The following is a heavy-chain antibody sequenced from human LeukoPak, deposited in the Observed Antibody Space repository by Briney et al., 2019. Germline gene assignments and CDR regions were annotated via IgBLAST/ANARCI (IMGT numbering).Heavy chain of an antibody. CDR1: GFTFSTCP. CDR3: ARSYYCGSGTYAPPVGH. J-gene: IGHJ4*02. V-gene: IGHV3-64*02. Sequence: QSGGSLRLSCVAFGFTFSTCPMYWVRQAPGKGLELVSSINSNGGRTYYADSMKGRFTISRDNSKNTLYLQMDSLRAEDMAVYYCARSYYCGSGTYAPPVGHWGQGTLVTVSS. D-gene: IGHD3-10*01. CDR2: INSNGGRT.